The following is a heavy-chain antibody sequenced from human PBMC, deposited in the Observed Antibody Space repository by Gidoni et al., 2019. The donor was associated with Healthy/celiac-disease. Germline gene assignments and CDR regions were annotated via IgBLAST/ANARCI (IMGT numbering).Heavy chain of an antibody. CDR2: ISYDGSNK. CDR3: ARGGAGFDP. Sequence: QVQLVESGGGVVQPGRSLRLSCAASGFTFSSYAMHWVRQAPGKGLEWVAVISYDGSNKYYADSVKGRFTISRDNSKNPLYLQMNSLRAEDTAVYYGARGGAGFDPWGQGTLVTVSS. J-gene: IGHJ5*02. CDR1: GFTFSSYA. V-gene: IGHV3-30-3*01. D-gene: IGHD3-16*01.